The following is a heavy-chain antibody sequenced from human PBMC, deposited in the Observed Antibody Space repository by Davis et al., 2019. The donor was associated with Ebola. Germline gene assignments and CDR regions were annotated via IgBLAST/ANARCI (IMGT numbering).Heavy chain of an antibody. CDR2: INHSGST. J-gene: IGHJ6*02. Sequence: GSLRLTCAVYGGSFSGYYWSWIRQPPGKGLEWIGEINHSGSTNYNPPLKSRVTISVDTSKNQFSLKLSSVTAADTAVYYCARARIAVAGRRLRGGGMDVWGQGITVTVSS. V-gene: IGHV4-34*01. CDR1: GGSFSGYY. CDR3: ARARIAVAGRRLRGGGMDV. D-gene: IGHD6-19*01.